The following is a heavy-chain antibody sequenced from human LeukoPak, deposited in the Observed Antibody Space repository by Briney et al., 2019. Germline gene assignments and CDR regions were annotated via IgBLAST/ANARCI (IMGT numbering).Heavy chain of an antibody. CDR2: IHTSGST. J-gene: IGHJ5*02. CDR3: ASNRYSNWFDP. Sequence: SETLSLTCTVSGGSISNYYWSWIRQPAGRGLEWIGRIHTSGSTNYNSSLKSRVTMSVDTSKNQFSLKLRSVTAADTAVYYCASNRYSNWFDPWGQGTLVTVSS. V-gene: IGHV4-4*07. D-gene: IGHD1-26*01. CDR1: GGSISNYY.